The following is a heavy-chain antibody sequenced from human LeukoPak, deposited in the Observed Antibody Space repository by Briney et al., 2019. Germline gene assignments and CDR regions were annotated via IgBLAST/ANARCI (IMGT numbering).Heavy chain of an antibody. CDR1: GGSFSGYC. V-gene: IGHV4-34*01. CDR3: ARGEAGYQLGFDP. Sequence: SETLSLTCAVYGGSFSGYCWSWIRQPPGKGLEWIGEINHSGSTNYNPSLKSRVTISVDTSKNQFSLKLSSVTAADTAVYYCARGEAGYQLGFDPWGQGTLVTVSS. D-gene: IGHD6-6*01. J-gene: IGHJ5*02. CDR2: INHSGST.